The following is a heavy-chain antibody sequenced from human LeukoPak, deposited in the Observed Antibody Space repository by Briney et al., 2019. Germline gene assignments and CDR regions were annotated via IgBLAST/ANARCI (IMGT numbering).Heavy chain of an antibody. J-gene: IGHJ3*02. CDR3: AREVGATNAFDI. CDR1: GFTFSSYW. V-gene: IGHV3-7*04. Sequence: PGGSLRLSCAASGFTFSSYWMSWVRQAPGKGLEWVANIKQDGREKYYVDSVKGRFTISRDNAKDSLYLQMNTLRAEDTAVYYCAREVGATNAFDIWGQGTMVTVSS. D-gene: IGHD1-26*01. CDR2: IKQDGREK.